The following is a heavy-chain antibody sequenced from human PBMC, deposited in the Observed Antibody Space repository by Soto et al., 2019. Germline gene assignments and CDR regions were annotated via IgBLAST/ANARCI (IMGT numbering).Heavy chain of an antibody. CDR2: SSATGAGT. CDR3: AKDRRAGGNYGFYADF. CDR1: GFTFSSYG. J-gene: IGHJ4*02. V-gene: IGHV3-23*01. Sequence: EVQLLESGGGLVQPGGSLRLSCAASGFTFSSYGMTWVRQAPGKGLEWVSFSSATGAGTYYADSVEGRFTISRDNSKNTLSLQMTSLSADDTAVYYCAKDRRAGGNYGFYADFWGQGALVIVSS. D-gene: IGHD1-7*01.